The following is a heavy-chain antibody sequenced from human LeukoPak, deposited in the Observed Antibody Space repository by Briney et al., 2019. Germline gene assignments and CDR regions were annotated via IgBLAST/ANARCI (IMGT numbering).Heavy chain of an antibody. Sequence: SETLSLTCTVSGGSISSGGYYWSWIRQPPGKGLEWIGYIYHSGSTYYNPSLKSRVTISVDRSKNQFSLKLSSVTAADTAVYYCARFGYQLLSDYWGQGTLVTVSS. CDR1: GGSISSGGYY. CDR3: ARFGYQLLSDY. D-gene: IGHD2-2*01. CDR2: IYHSGST. J-gene: IGHJ4*02. V-gene: IGHV4-30-2*01.